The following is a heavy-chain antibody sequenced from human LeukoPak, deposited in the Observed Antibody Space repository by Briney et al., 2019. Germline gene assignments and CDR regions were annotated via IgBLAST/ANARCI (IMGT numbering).Heavy chain of an antibody. D-gene: IGHD3-3*01. V-gene: IGHV4-61*02. CDR3: ARSRSGYFDAY. Sequence: SETLSLTCTVSGGSISSGSYYWSWIRQPAGKGLEWIGRIYTSGSTNYNPSLKSRVTISVDTSKNQFSLKLSSVTAADTAVYYCARSRSGYFDAYWGQGTLVAVSS. CDR1: GGSISSGSYY. J-gene: IGHJ4*02. CDR2: IYTSGST.